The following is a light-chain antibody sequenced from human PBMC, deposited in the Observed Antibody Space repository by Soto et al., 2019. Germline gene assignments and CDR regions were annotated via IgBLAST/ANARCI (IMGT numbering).Light chain of an antibody. CDR1: QSVTNN. V-gene: IGKV3D-15*01. J-gene: IGKJ5*01. CDR2: GVS. Sequence: EIVLTQSPGTLSLSPVERATLSCRASQSVTNNQVAWFRQKPVQAPRLLIWGVSNRATGIPDRFSGSGSGTEFTLTISSLQSEDFAVYYCQQYNNWPQITFGQGTRLEIK. CDR3: QQYNNWPQIT.